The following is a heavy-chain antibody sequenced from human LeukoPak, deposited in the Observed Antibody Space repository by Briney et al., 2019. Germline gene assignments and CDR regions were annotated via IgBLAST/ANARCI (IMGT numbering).Heavy chain of an antibody. CDR3: ARYYIEGRCFDY. CDR2: INPNTGGT. V-gene: IGHV1-2*02. Sequence: ASVKVSCMASGYTFTSYGISWVRQAPGQGLEWMGWINPNTGGTNYAQKFQGRVTMTRDTSIRTAYMELSRLRSDDTAMYYCARYYIEGRCFDYWGQGTLVTVSS. D-gene: IGHD3-10*01. J-gene: IGHJ4*02. CDR1: GYTFTSYG.